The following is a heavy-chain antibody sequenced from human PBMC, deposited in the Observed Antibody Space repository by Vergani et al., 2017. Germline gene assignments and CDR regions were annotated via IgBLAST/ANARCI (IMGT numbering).Heavy chain of an antibody. V-gene: IGHV5-10-1*03. CDR2: IDPSDSYI. CDR1: GYSFTNYW. D-gene: IGHD3-22*01. Sequence: EVQLVQSGAEVKKPGESLRISCKGSGYSFTNYWISWVRQLPGKGLEWMGRIDPSDSYINYSPSFQGHVTISADKSISTACLQWSSLKASDTAMYYCARRAYYYDSSGYLTYYFDYWGQGTLVTVSS. J-gene: IGHJ4*02. CDR3: ARRAYYYDSSGYLTYYFDY.